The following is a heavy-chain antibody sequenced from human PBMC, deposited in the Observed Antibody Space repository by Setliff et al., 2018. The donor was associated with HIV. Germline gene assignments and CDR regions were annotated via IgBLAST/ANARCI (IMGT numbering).Heavy chain of an antibody. J-gene: IGHJ4*02. D-gene: IGHD3-10*01. CDR2: MYYRGTT. Sequence: SETLSLTCTVSGGSIVSSSYYWGWIRQPPGKGLEWIGTMYYRGTTYNNPSLKCRVTFSADTSKNQFSLNLNSVTATDTAVYYFARQGLTMNRGVPAPILYYFDYWGPGILVTVSS. CDR3: ARQGLTMNRGVPAPILYYFDY. V-gene: IGHV4-39*01. CDR1: GGSIVSSSYY.